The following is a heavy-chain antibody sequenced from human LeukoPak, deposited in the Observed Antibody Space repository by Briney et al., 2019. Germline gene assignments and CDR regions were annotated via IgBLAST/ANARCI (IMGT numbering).Heavy chain of an antibody. CDR3: AREGRGALTTSRYFDY. V-gene: IGHV3-33*01. J-gene: IGHJ4*02. CDR1: GFTFSSYG. CDR2: IWYDGSNK. Sequence: GGSLRLSCAASGFTFSSYGMHWVRQAPGKGLEWVAVIWYDGSNKYYADSVKGRFTISRDNSKNTVYLQMNSLRAEDTAVYYCAREGRGALTTSRYFDYWGQGTLVTVSS. D-gene: IGHD4/OR15-4a*01.